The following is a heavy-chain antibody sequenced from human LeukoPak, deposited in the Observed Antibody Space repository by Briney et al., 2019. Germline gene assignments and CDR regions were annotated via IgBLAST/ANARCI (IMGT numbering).Heavy chain of an antibody. CDR3: AGGLVGYSSGWYYFDY. J-gene: IGHJ4*02. Sequence: PSETLSLTCTVSGGSISSYYWSWIRQPPGKRLEWIGYIYYSGSTNYNPSLKSRVTMSVDTSKNQFSLKLRSVTAADTAVYYCAGGLVGYSSGWYYFDYWGQGTLVTVSS. V-gene: IGHV4-59*01. D-gene: IGHD6-19*01. CDR2: IYYSGST. CDR1: GGSISSYY.